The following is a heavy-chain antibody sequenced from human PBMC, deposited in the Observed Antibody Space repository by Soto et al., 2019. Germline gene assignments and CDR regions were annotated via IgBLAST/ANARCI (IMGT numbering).Heavy chain of an antibody. Sequence: GGSLRLSCAASGFTFSSDAMSWFRQAPGKGLEWVSAISGSGGSTYYADSVKGRFTISRDNSKNTLYLQMNSLRAEDTAVYYCAKVTGPLNDYYYYYMDVWGKGTTVTVSS. CDR1: GFTFSSDA. CDR2: ISGSGGST. V-gene: IGHV3-23*01. J-gene: IGHJ6*03. CDR3: AKVTGPLNDYYYYYMDV.